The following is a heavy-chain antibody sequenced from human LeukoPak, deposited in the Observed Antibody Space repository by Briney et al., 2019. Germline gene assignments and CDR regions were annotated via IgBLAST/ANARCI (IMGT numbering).Heavy chain of an antibody. V-gene: IGHV2-5*02. D-gene: IGHD3-9*01. Sequence: SGPTLVNPTQTLTLTCTFSGFSLSTSGVGVGWIRQPPGKALERLALFYWDDDKRYSTSFKSRLTLTKATSKKQVVLTMTNMYPVDTATYYCAHSLRYFDWPSPGGFDYWGQGTLVTVSS. CDR2: FYWDDDK. J-gene: IGHJ4*02. CDR1: GFSLSTSGVG. CDR3: AHSLRYFDWPSPGGFDY.